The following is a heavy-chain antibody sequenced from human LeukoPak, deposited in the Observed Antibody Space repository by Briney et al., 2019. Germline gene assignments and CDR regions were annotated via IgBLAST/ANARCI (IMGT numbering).Heavy chain of an antibody. Sequence: SETLSLTCAVSGGSISSGGYSWSWIRQPPGKGLEWIGYIYHSGSTYYNPSLKSRVTISVDRSKNQFSLKLSSVTAADTAVYYCARGSHSGSNAFDIWGQGTIVTVSS. CDR3: ARGSHSGSNAFDI. V-gene: IGHV4-30-2*01. CDR2: IYHSGST. J-gene: IGHJ3*02. CDR1: GGSISSGGYS. D-gene: IGHD3-22*01.